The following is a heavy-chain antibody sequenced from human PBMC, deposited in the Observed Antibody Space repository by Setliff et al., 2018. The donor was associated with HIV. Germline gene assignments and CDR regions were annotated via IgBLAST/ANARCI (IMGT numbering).Heavy chain of an antibody. CDR3: ARWVDDNSEGSYYHYMDV. Sequence: ASVKVSCKASGYTFTSYGVSWVRQAPGQGLEWMGLISGYNGWTKYPQKFQGRVTMTTDTSTSTVYMELTSLTSDDTAVYYCARWVDDNSEGSYYHYMDVWGNGASVT. CDR1: GYTFTSYG. J-gene: IGHJ6*03. V-gene: IGHV1-18*01. D-gene: IGHD6-25*01. CDR2: ISGYNGWT.